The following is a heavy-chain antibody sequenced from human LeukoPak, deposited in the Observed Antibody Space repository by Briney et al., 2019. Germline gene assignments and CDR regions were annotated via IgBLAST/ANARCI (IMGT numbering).Heavy chain of an antibody. J-gene: IGHJ1*01. D-gene: IGHD2-21*02. CDR1: GGSISSYY. CDR2: IYYSGST. Sequence: SETLSLTCTVSGGSISSYYWSWIRQPPGKGLEWIGYIYYSGSTNYNPSLKSRVTISVDTSKNQFSLKLSSVTAADTAVYYCARSAHCGGDCYASLAEYFQHWGQGTLVTVSS. V-gene: IGHV4-59*01. CDR3: ARSAHCGGDCYASLAEYFQH.